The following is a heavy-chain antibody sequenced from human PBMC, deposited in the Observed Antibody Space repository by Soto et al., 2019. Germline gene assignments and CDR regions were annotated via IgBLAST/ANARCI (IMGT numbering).Heavy chain of an antibody. J-gene: IGHJ4*02. Sequence: PLRVSWSASLFTFSSYSRKWVRQAPGKGLEWVSSISSSSSYIYYADSVKGRFTISRDNAKNSLYLQMNSLRAEDTAVYYCAVLLRSFEYWGQGTLVTVSS. CDR3: AVLLRSFEY. CDR1: LFTFSSYS. CDR2: ISSSSSYI. D-gene: IGHD3-3*01. V-gene: IGHV3-21*01.